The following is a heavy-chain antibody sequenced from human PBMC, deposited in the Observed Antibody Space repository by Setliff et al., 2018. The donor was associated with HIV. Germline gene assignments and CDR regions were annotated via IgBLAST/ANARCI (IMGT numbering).Heavy chain of an antibody. V-gene: IGHV4-34*01. CDR1: GGSYSNYY. CDR2: INHNGST. CDR3: ASSPLYSGYEWYYFDY. Sequence: PSETLSLTCAVSGGSYSNYYWSWIRQPPGKGLEWIGEINHNGSTNDNPSLKSRVSISLDRSKTQFSLKLSSVTTADTAEYYFASSPLYSGYEWYYFDYWGHGTLVTVSS. J-gene: IGHJ4*01. D-gene: IGHD5-12*01.